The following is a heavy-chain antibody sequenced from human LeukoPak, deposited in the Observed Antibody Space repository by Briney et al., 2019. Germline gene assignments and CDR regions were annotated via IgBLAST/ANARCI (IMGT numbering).Heavy chain of an antibody. CDR3: ARVGAWSYGFDYFDY. V-gene: IGHV3-33*01. J-gene: IGHJ4*02. Sequence: GGSLRLSCAASGFTFSSYGMHWVRQAPGKGLEGVAVIWDDGSNKYYADSVKGRFTISRDNSKNTLYLQMNSLRAEDTAVYYCARVGAWSYGFDYFDYWGQGTLVTVSS. CDR2: IWDDGSNK. D-gene: IGHD6-19*01. CDR1: GFTFSSYG.